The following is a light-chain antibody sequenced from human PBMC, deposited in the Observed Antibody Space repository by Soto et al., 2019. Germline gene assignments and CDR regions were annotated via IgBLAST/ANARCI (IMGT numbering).Light chain of an antibody. CDR2: DAS. V-gene: IGKV1-5*01. CDR3: QHRMNWPWT. CDR1: QSISSW. Sequence: DIHMTQSPSTLSSSLGDRVTITCRASQSISSWLAWYQQKPGKAPKLLIYDASSLESGVPSRFSGSGSGTEFTLTISSLEPEDFAVYYCQHRMNWPWTFGQGTKVDIK. J-gene: IGKJ1*01.